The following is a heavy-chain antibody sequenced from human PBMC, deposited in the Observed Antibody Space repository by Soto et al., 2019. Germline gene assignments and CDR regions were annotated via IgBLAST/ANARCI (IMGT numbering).Heavy chain of an antibody. Sequence: ASVKVSCKASGYTFTSYGIHWVRQAPGQRLEWMGWINAANGDTKYSPKFQGRVTITRDTSASTAYMELSSLRSEDTAVYYCVRRHVSATGIDWFDPWGQGTLATVSS. CDR1: GYTFTSYG. J-gene: IGHJ5*02. CDR3: VRRHVSATGIDWFDP. D-gene: IGHD6-13*01. V-gene: IGHV1-3*01. CDR2: INAANGDT.